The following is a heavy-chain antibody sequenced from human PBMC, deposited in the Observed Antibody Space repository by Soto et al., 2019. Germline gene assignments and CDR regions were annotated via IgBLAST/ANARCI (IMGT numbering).Heavy chain of an antibody. CDR1: GGSISSYY. Sequence: QVQLQESGPGLVKPSETLSLTCTVSGGSISSYYWSWNRQPPGKGLEWIGYIYYSGSTNYNPSLKSRVTISVDTSKNHFCLKLSSVTAADTAVYYCARRYGGSIDYWGQGTLVTVSS. J-gene: IGHJ4*02. CDR3: ARRYGGSIDY. CDR2: IYYSGST. V-gene: IGHV4-59*08. D-gene: IGHD2-15*01.